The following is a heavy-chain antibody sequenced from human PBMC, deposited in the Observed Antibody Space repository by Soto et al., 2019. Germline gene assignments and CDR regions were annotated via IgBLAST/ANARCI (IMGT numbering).Heavy chain of an antibody. CDR2: IIPIFATA. CDR1: GGTFSSYA. V-gene: IGHV1-69*06. D-gene: IGHD3-22*01. CDR3: ARDLGDSSGYYSFWFDP. J-gene: IGHJ5*02. Sequence: QVQLVQSGAEVKKPGSSVKVSCKASGGTFSSYAISWVRQAPGQGLEWMGGIIPIFATANYAQKFQARVTITADKSTSTAYMELSSLRSEDTAVYYCARDLGDSSGYYSFWFDPWGQGTLVTVSS.